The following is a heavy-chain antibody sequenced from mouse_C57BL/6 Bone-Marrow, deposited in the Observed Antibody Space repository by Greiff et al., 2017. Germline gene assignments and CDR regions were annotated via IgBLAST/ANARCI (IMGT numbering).Heavy chain of an antibody. CDR3: ARSVYDYDEAY. CDR1: GYTFTDYY. CDR2: INPNNGGT. J-gene: IGHJ2*01. Sequence: VQLQQSGPELVKPGASVKISCKASGYTFTDYYMNWVKQSHGKSLEWIGDINPNNGGTSYNQKFKGKATLTVDKSSSTAYMELRSLTSEDSAVXYCARSVYDYDEAYWGQGTTLTVSS. V-gene: IGHV1-26*01. D-gene: IGHD2-4*01.